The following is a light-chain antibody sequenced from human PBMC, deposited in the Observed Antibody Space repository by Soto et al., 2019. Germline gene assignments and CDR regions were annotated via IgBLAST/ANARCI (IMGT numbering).Light chain of an antibody. CDR1: QGISNY. CDR3: QKYNSAPAT. V-gene: IGKV1-27*01. J-gene: IGKJ3*01. Sequence: DIQMSQSPSSLSASVGDRVTITCRASQGISNYLAWYQQKPGKVPKLLIYAASTLQSGVPSRFSGSGSGTDFPLPISSRQPEDVATYYCQKYNSAPATFGPGTKVVIK. CDR2: AAS.